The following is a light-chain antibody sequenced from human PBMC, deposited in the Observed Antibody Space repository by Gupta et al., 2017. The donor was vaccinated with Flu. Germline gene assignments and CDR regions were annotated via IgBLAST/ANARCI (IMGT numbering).Light chain of an antibody. CDR3: QQYGSSPKT. J-gene: IGKJ1*01. Sequence: EIVLTQSPGTLSLSPGERATLSCRASQSVSSSYLAWYQQKPGQAPRPLIYGASSRATGIPDRFSGSGSGTDFTLTISRLEPEDFAVYYCQQYGSSPKTFGQGTXVEIK. V-gene: IGKV3-20*01. CDR1: QSVSSSY. CDR2: GAS.